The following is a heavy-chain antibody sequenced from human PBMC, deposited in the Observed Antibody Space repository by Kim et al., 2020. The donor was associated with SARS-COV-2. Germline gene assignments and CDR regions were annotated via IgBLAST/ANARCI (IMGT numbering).Heavy chain of an antibody. CDR2: ISYDGSNK. Sequence: GGSLRLSCAASGFTFSSYGMHWVRQAPGKGLEWVAVISYDGSNKYYADSVKGRFTISRDNSKNTLYLQMNSLRAEDTAVYYCAALDSSWGQGTLVTVSS. V-gene: IGHV3-30*03. J-gene: IGHJ4*02. D-gene: IGHD3-22*01. CDR1: GFTFSSYG. CDR3: AALDSS.